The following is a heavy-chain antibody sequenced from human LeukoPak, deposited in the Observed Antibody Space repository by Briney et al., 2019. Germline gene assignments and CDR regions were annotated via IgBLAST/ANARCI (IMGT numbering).Heavy chain of an antibody. V-gene: IGHV3-53*01. CDR2: IYSGGST. Sequence: GGSLTLSCAASGFTVSSNYMSWVRQAPAPGLEWVSVIYSGGSTYYADSVNGRFTISRDNSKNTLYLQTNSLRAEDTAVYYCARGERGSYDFDYWGQGTLVTVSS. CDR3: ARGERGSYDFDY. D-gene: IGHD1-26*01. J-gene: IGHJ4*02. CDR1: GFTVSSNY.